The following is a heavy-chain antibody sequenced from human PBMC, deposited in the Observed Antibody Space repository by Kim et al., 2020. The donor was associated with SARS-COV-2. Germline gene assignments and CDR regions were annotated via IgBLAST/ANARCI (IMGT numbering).Heavy chain of an antibody. J-gene: IGHJ6*02. D-gene: IGHD3-10*01. Sequence: GGSLRLSCAASGFTFSSYWMHWVRQAPGKGLVWVSRINSDGSSTSYADSVKGRFTISRDNAKNTLYLQMNSLRAEDTAVYYCAREYYYGSGSPYPYYYYGMDVWGQGTTVTVSS. CDR3: AREYYYGSGSPYPYYYYGMDV. CDR2: INSDGSST. CDR1: GFTFSSYW. V-gene: IGHV3-74*01.